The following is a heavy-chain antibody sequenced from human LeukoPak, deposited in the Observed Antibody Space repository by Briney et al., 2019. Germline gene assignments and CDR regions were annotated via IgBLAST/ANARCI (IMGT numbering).Heavy chain of an antibody. CDR3: ASRGGNYVDYYYMDV. CDR2: IIPIFGTA. CDR1: GGTFSSYA. V-gene: IGHV1-69*05. D-gene: IGHD1-26*01. J-gene: IGHJ6*03. Sequence: GASVKVSCKASGGTFSSYAISWVRPAPGQGLEWMGGIIPIFGTANYAQKFQGRVTITTDESTSTAYMELSSLRSEDTAVYYCASRGGNYVDYYYMDVWGKGTTVTVSS.